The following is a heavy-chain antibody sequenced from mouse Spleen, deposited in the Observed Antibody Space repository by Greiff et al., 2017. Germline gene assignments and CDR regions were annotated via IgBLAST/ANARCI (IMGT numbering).Heavy chain of an antibody. CDR1: GYTFTDYE. J-gene: IGHJ4*01. CDR3: TSSTYYGSSNYAMDY. D-gene: IGHD1-1*01. V-gene: IGHV1-15*01. CDR2: IDPETGGT. Sequence: QVQLQQSGAELVRPGASVTLSCKASGYTFTDYEMHWVKQTPVHGLEWIGAIDPETGGTAYNQKFKGKATLTADKSSSTAYMELRSLTSEDSAVYYCTSSTYYGSSNYAMDYWGQGTSVTVSS.